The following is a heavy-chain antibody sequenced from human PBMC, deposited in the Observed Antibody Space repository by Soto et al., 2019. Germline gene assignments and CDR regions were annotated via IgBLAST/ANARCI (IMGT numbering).Heavy chain of an antibody. CDR2: ISYDGSNK. Sequence: PGGSLRLSCAASGFTFSSYGMHWVRQAPGKGLEWVAVISYDGSNKYYADSVKGRFTISRDNSKNTLYLQMNSLRAEDTAVYYCAKDRVVGAAGMPWFDPWGQGTLVTVSS. CDR3: AKDRVVGAAGMPWFDP. J-gene: IGHJ5*02. CDR1: GFTFSSYG. D-gene: IGHD6-13*01. V-gene: IGHV3-30*18.